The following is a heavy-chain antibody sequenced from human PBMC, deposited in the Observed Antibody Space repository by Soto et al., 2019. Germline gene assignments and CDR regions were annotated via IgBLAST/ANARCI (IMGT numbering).Heavy chain of an antibody. V-gene: IGHV6-1*01. CDR2: TYYRSKWYD. D-gene: IGHD6-19*01. Sequence: SQTLSLTCAIFGDSVSSKSVAWNWIRQSPSRGLEWLGRTYYRSKWYDDYAVSVKSRIIINPDTSKNQFSLQLNSVTPEDTAVYYCARESYSSGPSWFDPWGQGTLVTVSS. CDR1: GDSVSSKSVA. J-gene: IGHJ5*02. CDR3: ARESYSSGPSWFDP.